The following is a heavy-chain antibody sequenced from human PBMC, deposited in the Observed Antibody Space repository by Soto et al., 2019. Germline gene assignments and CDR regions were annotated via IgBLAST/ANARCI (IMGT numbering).Heavy chain of an antibody. Sequence: GASVKVSCKASGFTFTSSAVQWVRQARGQRLEWIGWIVVGSGNTSYAQKFQERVTITRDMSTSTAYMELSSLRSEDTAVYYCAAGMTTVTLLGRWDYYYGMDVWGQGTTVTVSS. CDR2: IVVGSGNT. CDR1: GFTFTSSA. V-gene: IGHV1-58*01. D-gene: IGHD4-17*01. CDR3: AAGMTTVTLLGRWDYYYGMDV. J-gene: IGHJ6*02.